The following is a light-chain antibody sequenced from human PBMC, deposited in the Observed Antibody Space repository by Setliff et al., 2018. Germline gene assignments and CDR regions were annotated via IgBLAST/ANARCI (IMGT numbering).Light chain of an antibody. CDR3: SSYAGSNVVV. CDR1: SSDVGGYNY. V-gene: IGLV2-8*01. J-gene: IGLJ2*01. CDR2: EVS. Sequence: QSVLAQPPSASGSPGQSVTISCTGTSSDVGGYNYVSRYQQHPGKAPKLMIYEVSKRPSGVPDRFSRSKSGNTASLTVSGLQAEDEADYYCSSYAGSNVVVFGGGTKVTVL.